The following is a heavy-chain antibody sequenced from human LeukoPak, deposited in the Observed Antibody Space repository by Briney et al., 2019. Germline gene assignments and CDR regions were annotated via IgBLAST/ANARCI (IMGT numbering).Heavy chain of an antibody. CDR1: GGSISSYY. D-gene: IGHD6-13*01. Sequence: SETLSLTCTVSGGSISSYYWSWIRRPPGKGLEWIGYIYTSGSTNYNPSLKSRVTISVDTSKNQFSLNLSSVTASDTAVYYCARRGAAAGTSVLPFDIWGQGTMVTVSS. J-gene: IGHJ3*02. CDR2: IYTSGST. V-gene: IGHV4-4*09. CDR3: ARRGAAAGTSVLPFDI.